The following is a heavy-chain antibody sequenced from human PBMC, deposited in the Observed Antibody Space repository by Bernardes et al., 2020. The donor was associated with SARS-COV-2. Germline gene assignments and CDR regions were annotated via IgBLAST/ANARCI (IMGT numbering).Heavy chain of an antibody. J-gene: IGHJ4*02. Sequence: GGSLRLSCVASGFTFGNFAMSWVRQAPGKGLEWVSAISYICTRLYYTDSVKGRFTISRDNSKNTLYLQMNTLRDDDTAVYFCVKEAAETAYGDFWGQGSLGTV. V-gene: IGHV3-23*01. D-gene: IGHD6-13*01. CDR2: ISYICTRL. CDR1: GFTFGNFA. CDR3: VKEAAETAYGDF.